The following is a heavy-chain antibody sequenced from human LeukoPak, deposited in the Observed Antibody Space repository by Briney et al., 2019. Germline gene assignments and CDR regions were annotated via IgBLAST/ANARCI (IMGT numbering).Heavy chain of an antibody. CDR3: AREYKDGSGSYYKGD. J-gene: IGHJ4*02. V-gene: IGHV4-31*03. D-gene: IGHD3-10*01. CDR2: IYYSGST. CDR1: GGSISSSSYY. Sequence: SETLSLTCTVSGGSISSSSYYWGWIRQPPGKGLEWIGYIYYSGSTYYNPSLKSRVTISEDTTKNQFSLKLSSVTAADTAVYYCAREYKDGSGSYYKGDWGQGTLVTVSS.